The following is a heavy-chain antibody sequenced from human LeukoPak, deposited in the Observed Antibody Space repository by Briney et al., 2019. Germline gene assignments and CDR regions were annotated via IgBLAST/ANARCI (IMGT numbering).Heavy chain of an antibody. CDR1: GGTFSSYA. Sequence: ASVKVSCKASGGTFSSYAISWVRQAPGQGLEWMGRIIPIFGTANYAQKFQGRVTITTDESTSKAYMELSSLRSEDTAVYYCARGKIVVVPAADNWFDPWGQGTLVTVSS. D-gene: IGHD2-2*01. CDR2: IIPIFGTA. V-gene: IGHV1-69*05. CDR3: ARGKIVVVPAADNWFDP. J-gene: IGHJ5*02.